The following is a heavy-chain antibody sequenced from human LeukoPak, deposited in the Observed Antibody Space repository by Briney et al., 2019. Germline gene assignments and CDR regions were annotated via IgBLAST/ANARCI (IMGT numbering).Heavy chain of an antibody. CDR3: ARERARYDLLNWFDP. V-gene: IGHV3-33*01. CDR2: IWYDGSNK. D-gene: IGHD5-12*01. CDR1: GFTFISYG. Sequence: GRSLSLSCAASGFTFISYGMHWARQAPGKGLEWVAVIWYDGSNKYYADSVKGRFTISRDNSKNTLYLQMNSLRAEDTAVYYCARERARYDLLNWFDPWGQGTLVTVSS. J-gene: IGHJ5*02.